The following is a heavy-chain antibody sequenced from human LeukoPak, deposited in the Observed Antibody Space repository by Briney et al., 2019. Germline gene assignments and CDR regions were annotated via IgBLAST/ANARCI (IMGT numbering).Heavy chain of an antibody. V-gene: IGHV4-39*07. J-gene: IGHJ5*02. CDR1: GGSISRSSYY. CDR3: VRYSSSLGWFDP. D-gene: IGHD6-13*01. Sequence: SETLSLTCTVSGGSISRSSYYWGWIRQPPGKGLEWIGSIYYSGSTYYNPSLKSRVTISVDTSKNQFSLQLSAVTAADTAVYYCVRYSSSLGWFDPWGQGTLVTVSS. CDR2: IYYSGST.